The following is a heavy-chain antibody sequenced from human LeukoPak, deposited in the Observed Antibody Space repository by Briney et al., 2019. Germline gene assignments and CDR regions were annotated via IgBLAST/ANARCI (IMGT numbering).Heavy chain of an antibody. Sequence: ASVKVSCKASGYTFTSYAMHWVRQAPGQRLEWMGWINAGNGNTKYSQEFQGRVTITRDTSASTAYMELSSLRSEDMAVYYCARAGGDWNYWEDFDYWGQGTLVTVSS. CDR1: GYTFTSYA. D-gene: IGHD1-7*01. CDR3: ARAGGDWNYWEDFDY. CDR2: INAGNGNT. V-gene: IGHV1-3*03. J-gene: IGHJ4*02.